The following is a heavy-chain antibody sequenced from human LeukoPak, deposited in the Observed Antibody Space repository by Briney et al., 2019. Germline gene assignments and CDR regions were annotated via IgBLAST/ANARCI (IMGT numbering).Heavy chain of an antibody. Sequence: GGSLRLSCAASGFTFSSYGMHWVRQAPGMGLEWVAVISFDGSNKYYADSVKGRFTISRDNSKNTLYLQMNSLRSEDTAVYYCARGKGFNIAAAGTYYYYYYGMDVWGQGTTVTVSS. CDR1: GFTFSSYG. CDR2: ISFDGSNK. D-gene: IGHD6-13*01. V-gene: IGHV3-30*03. J-gene: IGHJ6*02. CDR3: ARGKGFNIAAAGTYYYYYYGMDV.